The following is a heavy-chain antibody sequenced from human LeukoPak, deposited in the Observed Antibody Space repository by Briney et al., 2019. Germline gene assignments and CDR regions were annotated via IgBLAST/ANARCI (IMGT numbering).Heavy chain of an antibody. V-gene: IGHV1-2*02. D-gene: IGHD3-10*01. J-gene: IGHJ4*02. CDR2: INPNSGGT. Sequence: ASVKVSCKASGYTFTGFYIHWVRQAPGQGLEWMGWINPNSGGTNYAQKFQGRVTMTRDKSISTAYMDLSSLTSDDTAVYYCAKVGAMVLWGQGTQVTVSS. CDR1: GYTFTGFY. CDR3: AKVGAMVL.